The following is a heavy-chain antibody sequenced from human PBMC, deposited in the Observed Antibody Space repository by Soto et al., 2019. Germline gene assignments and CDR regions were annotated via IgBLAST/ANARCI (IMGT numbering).Heavy chain of an antibody. D-gene: IGHD2-15*01. J-gene: IGHJ4*02. CDR3: AKGKCSGGSCYNPYYFDY. Sequence: ASVKVSCKPSGYTFTGYYIHWVRQAPGQGLEWMGWINPSSAVTNYAQKFQGRVTMTRDTSINTAYMELSSLRSDDTAVYYCAKGKCSGGSCYNPYYFDYWGQGTLVTVSS. CDR1: GYTFTGYY. CDR2: INPSSAVT. V-gene: IGHV1-2*02.